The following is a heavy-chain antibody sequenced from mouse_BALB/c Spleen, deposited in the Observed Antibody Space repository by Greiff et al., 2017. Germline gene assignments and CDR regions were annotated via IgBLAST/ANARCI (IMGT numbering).Heavy chain of an antibody. V-gene: IGHV1S127*01. CDR3: TRGLLRYQSAPFAY. Sequence: QVQLKQPGAELVKPGASVKMSCKASGYTFTSYWMHWVKQRPGQGLEWIGVIDPSDSYTSYNQKFKGKATLTVDTSSSTAYMQLSSLTSEDSAVYYCTRGLLRYQSAPFAYWGQGTLVTVSA. D-gene: IGHD1-1*01. CDR2: IDPSDSYT. CDR1: GYTFTSYW. J-gene: IGHJ3*01.